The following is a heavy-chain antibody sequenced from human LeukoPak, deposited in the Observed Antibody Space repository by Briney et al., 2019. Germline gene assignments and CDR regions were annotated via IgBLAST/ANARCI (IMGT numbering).Heavy chain of an antibody. V-gene: IGHV1-46*01. Sequence: GASVEVSCKASGYTFTSYYMHWVRQAPGQGLEWMGIINPSGGSTSYAQKFQGRVTMTTDTSTSTAYMELRSLRSDDTAVYYCARDLAYNYGDPHYFDYWGQGTLVTVSS. CDR1: GYTFTSYY. D-gene: IGHD5-24*01. J-gene: IGHJ4*02. CDR3: ARDLAYNYGDPHYFDY. CDR2: INPSGGST.